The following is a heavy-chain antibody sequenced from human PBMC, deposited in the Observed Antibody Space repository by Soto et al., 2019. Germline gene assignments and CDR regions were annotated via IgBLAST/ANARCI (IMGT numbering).Heavy chain of an antibody. Sequence: PSETLSLTCTVSGGSISSGSYYWGWIRQPPGKGLEWIGSIYYSGSTNYNPSLKSRVTISVDTSKNQFSLKLSSVTAADTAVYYCARSYSSSWYWVFDYWGQGTLVTVSS. CDR2: IYYSGST. J-gene: IGHJ4*02. V-gene: IGHV4-39*07. CDR1: GGSISSGSYY. CDR3: ARSYSSSWYWVFDY. D-gene: IGHD6-13*01.